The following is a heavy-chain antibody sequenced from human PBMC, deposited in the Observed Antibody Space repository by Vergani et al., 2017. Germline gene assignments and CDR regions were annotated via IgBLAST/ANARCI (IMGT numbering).Heavy chain of an antibody. D-gene: IGHD4-17*01. CDR1: GFTFSSYG. J-gene: IGHJ4*02. CDR3: SMTTVTRGPQRFDY. V-gene: IGHV3-33*01. CDR2: IWYDGSNK. Sequence: QVQLVESGGGVVQPGRSLRLSCAASGFTFSSYGMHWVRQAPGKGLEWVAVIWYDGSNKYYADSVKGRFTISRDNSKNTLYLQMNRLRAEDTAVYYCSMTTVTRGPQRFDYWGQGTLGTVSS.